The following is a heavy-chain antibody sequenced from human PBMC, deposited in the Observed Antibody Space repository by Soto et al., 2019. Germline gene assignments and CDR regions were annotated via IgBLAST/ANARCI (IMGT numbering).Heavy chain of an antibody. CDR1: GDSISSYY. CDR3: AREYTETVDGPTPFYFDY. J-gene: IGHJ4*02. Sequence: SETLSLTCSVSGDSISSYYWSWIRQSAGKGLEWIGRTYITGDTNYNPSLKSRVTTSLDTSKNQLSLKLSSVTAADTAVYYCAREYTETVDGPTPFYFDYWGQGTPVTVSS. CDR2: TYITGDT. V-gene: IGHV4-4*07. D-gene: IGHD6-19*01.